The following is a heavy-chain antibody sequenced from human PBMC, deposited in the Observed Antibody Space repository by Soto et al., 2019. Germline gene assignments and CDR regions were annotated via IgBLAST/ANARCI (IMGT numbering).Heavy chain of an antibody. CDR3: ARDRGSGSYYLGPYFFDY. CDR1: GYTFTDYG. J-gene: IGHJ4*02. V-gene: IGHV1-18*01. D-gene: IGHD1-26*01. CDR2: ITPYTGNT. Sequence: QVQLLHSGAEVKKPGASVRVSCKASGYTFTDYGFSWVRQAPGHGLEWMGWITPYTGNTNFAQKFQGRVTMATDRFTRTAYMDLRSLTSDDTAVYYCARDRGSGSYYLGPYFFDYWGQGTLVTVSS.